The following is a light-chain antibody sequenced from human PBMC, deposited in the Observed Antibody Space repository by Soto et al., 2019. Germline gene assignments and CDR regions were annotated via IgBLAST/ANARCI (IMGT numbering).Light chain of an antibody. J-gene: IGLJ3*02. Sequence: QSALTQPASVSGSPGQSITISCTGTSSDVGGYDYVSWYQQHPGQVPKLIIYAVTDRPSGVSNRFSGSKSGNTASLTISGLQAEDEADYYCSSYSSSNTVVFGGGTKLTVL. V-gene: IGLV2-14*01. CDR1: SSDVGGYDY. CDR2: AVT. CDR3: SSYSSSNTVV.